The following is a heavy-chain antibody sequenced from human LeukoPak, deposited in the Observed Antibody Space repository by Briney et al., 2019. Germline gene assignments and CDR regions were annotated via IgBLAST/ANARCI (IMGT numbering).Heavy chain of an antibody. CDR1: GFIFSSYS. CDR2: ISSSSSTI. CDR3: ARCGYSGYDGYYYYYYGMDV. V-gene: IGHV3-48*04. D-gene: IGHD5-12*01. Sequence: PGGSLRLSCAASGFIFSSYSMNWVRQAPGKGLEWVSYISSSSSTIYYADSVKGRFTISRDNAKNSLYLQMNSLRAEDTAVYYCARCGYSGYDGYYYYYYGMDVWGQGTTVTVS. J-gene: IGHJ6*02.